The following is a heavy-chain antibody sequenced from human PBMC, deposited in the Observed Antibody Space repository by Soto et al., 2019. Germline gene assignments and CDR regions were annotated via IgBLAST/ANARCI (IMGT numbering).Heavy chain of an antibody. D-gene: IGHD3-22*01. CDR3: ARLYYYDSSGYYPSRYFDY. J-gene: IGHJ4*02. V-gene: IGHV1-69*01. CDR1: GGTFSGYA. CDR2: IIPIFGTA. Sequence: QVQLVQSGAEVKKPGSSVKVSCKASGGTFSGYAISWVRQAPGQGLEWMGGIIPIFGTANYAQKFQGRVTITADESTSTAYMELSSLRSEDTAVYYCARLYYYDSSGYYPSRYFDYWGQGTLVTVSS.